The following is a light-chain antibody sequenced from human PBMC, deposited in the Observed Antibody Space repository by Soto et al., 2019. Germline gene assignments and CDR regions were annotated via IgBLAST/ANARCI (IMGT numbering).Light chain of an antibody. CDR1: SSVVGGYNY. CDR2: KVS. V-gene: IGLV2-14*01. J-gene: IGLJ3*02. Sequence: QSALTQPASVSGSPGQSITISCTGTSSVVGGYNYVSWYQQHPGKAPKLMIYKVSNRPSGVSNRFSGSKSGNTASLTISGLQAEDEADYYCSSYTSSSTRVFGGGTKVTVL. CDR3: SSYTSSSTRV.